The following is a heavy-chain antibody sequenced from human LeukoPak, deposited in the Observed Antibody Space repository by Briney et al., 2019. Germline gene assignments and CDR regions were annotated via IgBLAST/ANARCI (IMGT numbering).Heavy chain of an antibody. Sequence: TLSLTCTVSGGSISSGGYYWSWIRQHPGKGLEWNGYIYYSGSTYYNPSLKSRVTISVDTSKNQFSLKLSSVTAADTAVYYCATASGRSGPNWFDPRGQGTLVTVSS. CDR1: GGSISSGGYY. CDR2: IYYSGST. CDR3: ATASGRSGPNWFDP. V-gene: IGHV4-31*03. J-gene: IGHJ5*02. D-gene: IGHD3-3*01.